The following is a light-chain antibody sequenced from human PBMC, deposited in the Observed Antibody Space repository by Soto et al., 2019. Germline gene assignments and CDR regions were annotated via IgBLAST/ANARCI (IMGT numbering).Light chain of an antibody. Sequence: RVMTQSPATLSVSPGERATLSCRASQSVSSNLAWYQQKPGQAPRLLISGASTRATGIPARFSGSGSETEFTLTISSLQSEDFAVYYCQQYNKWPPITFGQGTRLEI. CDR1: QSVSSN. V-gene: IGKV3-15*01. CDR2: GAS. CDR3: QQYNKWPPIT. J-gene: IGKJ5*01.